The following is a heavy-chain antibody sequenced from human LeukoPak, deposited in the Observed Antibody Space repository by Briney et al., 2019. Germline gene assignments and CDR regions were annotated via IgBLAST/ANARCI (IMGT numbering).Heavy chain of an antibody. V-gene: IGHV1-2*02. J-gene: IGHJ4*02. CDR3: ARGRGVAVTGTIDY. D-gene: IGHD6-19*01. CDR1: GYTFTGYY. CDR2: INPNSGGA. Sequence: ASVKVSCKASGYTFTGYYMHWVRQAPGQGFEWMGWINPNSGGAKYAQKFQGRVTMTGDTATGTAYMELSGLTSDDTAVYYCARGRGVAVTGTIDYWGQGTLVTVSP.